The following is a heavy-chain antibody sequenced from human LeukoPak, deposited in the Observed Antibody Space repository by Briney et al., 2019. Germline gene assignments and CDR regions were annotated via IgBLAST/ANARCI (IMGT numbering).Heavy chain of an antibody. Sequence: GGSLRLSCAASGFAFSRSGIVWVRQAPGRGLEWVSGISGSGGNTYYGDSVKGRFTISRDNSKNTVYLQMNSLRAEDTAVYYCAEAQGYLDYWGQGTLATVSS. J-gene: IGHJ4*02. CDR1: GFAFSRSG. CDR3: AEAQGYLDY. CDR2: ISGSGGNT. V-gene: IGHV3-23*01.